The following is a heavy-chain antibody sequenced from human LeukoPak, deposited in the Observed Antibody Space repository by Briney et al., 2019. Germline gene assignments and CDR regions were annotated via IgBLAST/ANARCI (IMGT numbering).Heavy chain of an antibody. J-gene: IGHJ4*02. CDR1: GFTVSSNY. D-gene: IGHD6-13*01. CDR2: IYSGGTT. CDR3: EFSGLVYSISWSYFDY. V-gene: IGHV3-53*01. Sequence: GGSLRLSCAASGFTVSSNYMNWVRQAPGKGLEWVSVIYSGGTTYYADSVKGRFTISRDNSKNTLYLQMNSLRAEDTAVYYCEFSGLVYSISWSYFDYWGQGTLVTVSS.